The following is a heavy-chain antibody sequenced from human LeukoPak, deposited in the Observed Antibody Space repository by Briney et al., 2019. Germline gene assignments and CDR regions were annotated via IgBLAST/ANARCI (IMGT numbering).Heavy chain of an antibody. CDR3: ARDRPYSSGWYGNNWFDP. D-gene: IGHD6-19*01. CDR1: GYTFTSYD. J-gene: IGHJ5*02. CDR2: MNPNSGNT. V-gene: IGHV1-8*01. Sequence: ASVKVSCKASGYTFTSYDINWVRQATGQGLEWMGWMNPNSGNTGYAQKFQGRVTMTRNTSISTAYVELSSLRSEDTAVYYCARDRPYSSGWYGNNWFDPWGQGTLVTVSS.